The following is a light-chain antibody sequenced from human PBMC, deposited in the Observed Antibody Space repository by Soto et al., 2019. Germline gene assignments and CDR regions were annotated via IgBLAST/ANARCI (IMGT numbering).Light chain of an antibody. CDR2: ANT. Sequence: QSVLTQPPSVSGAPGQRVTISCTGSSSNIGAGYDVHWYQQLPGTAPKPLIYANTNRPSGVPDRFSGSKSGTSASLAITGLQAEDEADYYCQSYDSSLSGGGFGGGTKLTVL. J-gene: IGLJ3*02. V-gene: IGLV1-40*01. CDR3: QSYDSSLSGGG. CDR1: SSNIGAGYD.